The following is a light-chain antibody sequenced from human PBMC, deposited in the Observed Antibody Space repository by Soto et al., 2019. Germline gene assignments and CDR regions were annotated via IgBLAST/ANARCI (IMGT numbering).Light chain of an antibody. Sequence: QSVLTQAPSASGTPGQRVTISCSGSNSNIGGNSVSWYHHLPGTAPKLLIFNNSQRPSGGPDRFSGSTSGTSASLAISGLQSEEEADYYCASWDDSRNGHGVFGGGTKLTVL. CDR2: NNS. CDR3: ASWDDSRNGHGV. CDR1: NSNIGGNS. J-gene: IGLJ3*02. V-gene: IGLV1-44*01.